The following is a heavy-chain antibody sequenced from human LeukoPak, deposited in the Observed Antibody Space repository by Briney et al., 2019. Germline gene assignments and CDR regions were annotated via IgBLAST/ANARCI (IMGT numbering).Heavy chain of an antibody. Sequence: GGSLRLSCAASGFTFSSYEMNWVRQAPGKGLEWVSYISSSGSTIYYADSVKGRFTISRDNGKDSLYLQMYSLRAEDTAVYYCARDPVCDHWGQGTLVTVSS. V-gene: IGHV3-48*03. CDR1: GFTFSSYE. CDR2: ISSSGSTI. CDR3: ARDPVCDH. J-gene: IGHJ4*02.